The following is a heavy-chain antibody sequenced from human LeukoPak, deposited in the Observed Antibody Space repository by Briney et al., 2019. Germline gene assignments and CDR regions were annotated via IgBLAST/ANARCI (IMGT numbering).Heavy chain of an antibody. D-gene: IGHD3-16*02. CDR3: AKALDGYNGMDV. CDR1: GFTFSSYA. V-gene: IGHV3-23*01. J-gene: IGHJ6*02. Sequence: GGSPRLSCAASGFTFSSYAMSWVRQAPGKGLAWVSGISGSGRSTHSADSVKGRFTISRDNSKSMLYLQMNSLRAEDTALYYCAKALDGYNGMDVWGQGTTGIGSS. CDR2: ISGSGRST.